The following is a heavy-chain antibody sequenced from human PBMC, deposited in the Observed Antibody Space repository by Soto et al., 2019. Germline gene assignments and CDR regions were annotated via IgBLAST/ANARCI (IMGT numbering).Heavy chain of an antibody. J-gene: IGHJ4*02. CDR1: GFTFSSYW. Sequence: GGSLRLSCVAAGFTFSSYWMHWVRRTPGQGLVRISHTDIDGSFTTYADSVKGRFTISRDNAKNTLFLQMNSLRAEDTAVYYCVRDDFGLGLDYWGQGILVTVSS. D-gene: IGHD1-26*01. CDR3: VRDDFGLGLDY. CDR2: TDIDGSFT. V-gene: IGHV3-74*01.